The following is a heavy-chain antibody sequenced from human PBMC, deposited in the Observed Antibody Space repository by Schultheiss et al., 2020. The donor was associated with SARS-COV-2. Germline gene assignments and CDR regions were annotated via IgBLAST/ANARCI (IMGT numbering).Heavy chain of an antibody. V-gene: IGHV4-34*01. Sequence: GSLRLSCAVYGGSFSGYYWSWIRQPPGKGLEWIGEINHSGSTNYNPSLKSRVTISVDTSKNQFSLKLSSVTAADTAVYYCAREGDSSGWWGQGTLVTVSS. CDR1: GGSFSGYY. D-gene: IGHD3-22*01. J-gene: IGHJ4*02. CDR2: INHSGST. CDR3: AREGDSSGW.